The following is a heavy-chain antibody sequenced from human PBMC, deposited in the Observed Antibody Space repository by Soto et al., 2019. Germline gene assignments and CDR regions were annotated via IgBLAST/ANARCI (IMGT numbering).Heavy chain of an antibody. Sequence: PSETLSLTCVVSSDSINRSHWWNWVRQPPEKGLEWIGQISHSGNTSYNPSLTSRVTISVDKSKSHFSLHLTSVTAAATAEYYCAARHFWSRPWTDRRLDYWGQGTLVTVSS. J-gene: IGHJ4*02. D-gene: IGHD3-3*02. CDR1: SDSINRSHW. CDR2: ISHSGNT. CDR3: AARHFWSRPWTDRRLDY. V-gene: IGHV4-4*02.